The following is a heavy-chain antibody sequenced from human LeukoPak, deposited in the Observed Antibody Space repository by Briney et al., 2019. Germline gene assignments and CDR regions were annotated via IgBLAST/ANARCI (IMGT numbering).Heavy chain of an antibody. V-gene: IGHV4-30-4*08. CDR2: IYYSGST. J-gene: IGHJ4*02. D-gene: IGHD5-18*01. CDR3: ATEGYSYGYQYFDY. Sequence: SETLSLTCTVSGGSISSGDYYWSWIRQPPGKGLEWIGYIYYSGSTYYNPSLKSRVTISVDTSKNQFSLKLSSVTAADTAVYYCATEGYSYGYQYFDYWGQGTLVTVSS. CDR1: GGSISSGDYY.